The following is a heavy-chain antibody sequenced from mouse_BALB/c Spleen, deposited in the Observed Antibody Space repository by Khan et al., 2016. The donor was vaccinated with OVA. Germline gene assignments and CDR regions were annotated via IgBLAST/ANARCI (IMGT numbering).Heavy chain of an antibody. CDR1: GYSITSGYS. J-gene: IGHJ4*01. V-gene: IGHV3-1*02. CDR2: IYYSGSI. Sequence: EVQLQESGPDLVKPSQSLSLTCTVTGYSITSGYSWHWIRQFPGNKLEWMGYIYYSGSINHNPSLKSRLPLTRDTSKNQFFLQLNSVTTEDTATYYCARDGNYMDYWGQGTSVTVSS. CDR3: ARDGNYMDY. D-gene: IGHD2-1*01.